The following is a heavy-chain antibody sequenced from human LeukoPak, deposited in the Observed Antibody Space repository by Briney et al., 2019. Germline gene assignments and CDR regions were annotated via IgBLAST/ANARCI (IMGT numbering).Heavy chain of an antibody. Sequence: ASVKVSCKASGGTFSSYAISWVRQAPGQGLEWMGRIIPIFGTANDAQKFQGRVTITTDESTSTAYMEPSSLRSEDTAVYYCARESTEYSSGCLYWGQGTLFPVSS. J-gene: IGHJ4*02. CDR2: IIPIFGTA. V-gene: IGHV1-69*05. CDR1: GGTFSSYA. CDR3: ARESTEYSSGCLY. D-gene: IGHD6-19*01.